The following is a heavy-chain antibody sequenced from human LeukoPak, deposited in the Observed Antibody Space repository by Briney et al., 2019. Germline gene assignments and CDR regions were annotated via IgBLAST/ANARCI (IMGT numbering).Heavy chain of an antibody. D-gene: IGHD4-17*01. CDR3: AKGTVTTGGLDY. V-gene: IGHV3-30*18. CDR1: GFTFSSYG. Sequence: GRSLRLSCAPSGFTFSSYGMHWVRQAPGKGLEWVAVISYDGSNKYYADSVKGRFTISRDNSKNTLYLQMNSLRAEDTAVYYCAKGTVTTGGLDYWGQGTLVTVSS. CDR2: ISYDGSNK. J-gene: IGHJ4*02.